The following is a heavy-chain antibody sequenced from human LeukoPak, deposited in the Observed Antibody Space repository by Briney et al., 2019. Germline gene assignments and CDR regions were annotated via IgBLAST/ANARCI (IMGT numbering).Heavy chain of an antibody. V-gene: IGHV3-23*01. D-gene: IGHD6-19*01. CDR3: ANPISGGLAVTADWFDP. CDR1: GFTFKNYC. CDR2: INANSGTR. J-gene: IGHJ5*01. Sequence: GGSLRLSCAASGFTFKNYCMSWVRQAPGKGLEWVSTINANSGTRSYAASVRGRFTISRDNSKNTVYLQLNTLRAEDTAVSYCANPISGGLAVTADWFDPWGQGTLVVVSS.